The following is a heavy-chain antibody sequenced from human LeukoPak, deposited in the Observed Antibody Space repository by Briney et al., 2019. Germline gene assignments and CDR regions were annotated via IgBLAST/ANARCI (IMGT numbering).Heavy chain of an antibody. J-gene: IGHJ4*02. V-gene: IGHV4-4*02. Sequence: GSLRLSCAASGFTFSSYAMHWVRQPPGKGLEWIGEIYHSGSTHYNPSLKSRVTISVDKSKNQFSLKLESVTAADTAVYYCARDLGDAGSPDYWGQGTLVTVSS. CDR2: IYHSGST. D-gene: IGHD3-16*01. CDR3: ARDLGDAGSPDY. CDR1: GFTFSSYA.